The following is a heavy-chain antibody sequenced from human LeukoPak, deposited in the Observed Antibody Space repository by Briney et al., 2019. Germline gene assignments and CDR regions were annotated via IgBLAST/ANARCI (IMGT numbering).Heavy chain of an antibody. CDR1: GFSLSSSGMG. V-gene: IGHV2-5*02. Sequence: SGPTLVNPTQTLTLTCSVSGFSLSSSGMGVGWIRQPPGKALEWLAIIYWDDDKYYNTSLKTRLSITKDTPKNQVVLTMTNMDPVDTGTYHCARKKSCDYSEFDYWGQGTPVTVSS. CDR3: ARKKSCDYSEFDY. J-gene: IGHJ4*02. CDR2: IYWDDDK. D-gene: IGHD5-12*01.